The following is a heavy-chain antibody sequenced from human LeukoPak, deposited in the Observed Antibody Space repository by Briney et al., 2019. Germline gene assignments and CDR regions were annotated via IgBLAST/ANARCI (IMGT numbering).Heavy chain of an antibody. CDR1: GYTFTSYD. J-gene: IGHJ5*02. CDR2: MNPNSGNT. CDR3: ARGGFSSGWYVGGGFDP. D-gene: IGHD6-19*01. Sequence: ASVKVSCKASGYTFTSYDINWVRQATGQGLGWMGWMNPNSGNTGYAQKFQGRVTMTRNTSISTAYMELSSLRSEDTAVYYCARGGFSSGWYVGGGFDPWGQGTLVTVSS. V-gene: IGHV1-8*01.